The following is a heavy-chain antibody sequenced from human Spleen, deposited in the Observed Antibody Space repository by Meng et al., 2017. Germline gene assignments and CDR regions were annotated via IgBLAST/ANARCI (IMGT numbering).Heavy chain of an antibody. J-gene: IGHJ4*02. CDR2: INPNSGGT. Sequence: ASVKVSCKASGYTFTSYDINWVRQAPGQGLEWMGWINPNSGGTNYAQKFQGRVTMTRDTSISTAYMELSRLRSDDTAVYYCARGTARSWYGSDYWGQGTLVTVSS. CDR3: ARGTARSWYGSDY. D-gene: IGHD6-13*01. V-gene: IGHV1-2*02. CDR1: GYTFTSYD.